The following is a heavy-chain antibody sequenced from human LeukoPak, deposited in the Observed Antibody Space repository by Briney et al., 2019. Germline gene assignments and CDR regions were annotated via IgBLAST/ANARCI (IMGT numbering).Heavy chain of an antibody. Sequence: SETLSLTCAVSGYSITSDYYWGWIRQPPGKGLEWIGNIYHSGSTYYNPSLKSRVTISVDTSKNQFSLKLSSVTAADTAVYYCARDSGSHYYGSGSYFNWFDPRGQGTLVTVSS. V-gene: IGHV4-38-2*02. CDR1: GYSITSDYY. J-gene: IGHJ5*02. D-gene: IGHD3-10*01. CDR2: IYHSGST. CDR3: ARDSGSHYYGSGSYFNWFDP.